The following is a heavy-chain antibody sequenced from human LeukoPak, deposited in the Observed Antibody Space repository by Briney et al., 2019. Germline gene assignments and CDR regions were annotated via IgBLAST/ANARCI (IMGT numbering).Heavy chain of an antibody. Sequence: SVKVSCKASGGTFSSYAISWVRQAPGQGLEWMGGIIPIFGTANYAQKFQGRVTITADESTSTAYMKLSSLRSEDTAVYYCARGECRDGYNCGYYYYYMDVWGKGTTVTVSS. CDR3: ARGECRDGYNCGYYYYYMDV. D-gene: IGHD5-24*01. J-gene: IGHJ6*03. V-gene: IGHV1-69*13. CDR2: IIPIFGTA. CDR1: GGTFSSYA.